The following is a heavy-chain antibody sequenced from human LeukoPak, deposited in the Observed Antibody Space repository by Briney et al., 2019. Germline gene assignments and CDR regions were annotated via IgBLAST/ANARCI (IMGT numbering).Heavy chain of an antibody. CDR1: GGTFSSYA. D-gene: IGHD3-3*01. CDR2: IIPIFGTA. CDR3: ARDSPTIFGVVLYYYYGMDV. V-gene: IGHV1-69*13. Sequence: GASVKVSCKASGGTFSSYAISWVRQAPGQGLEWMGGIIPIFGTANYAQKFQGRVTITADESTSTAYMELSSLRSEDTAVYYCARDSPTIFGVVLYYYYGMDVWGQGTTVTVSS. J-gene: IGHJ6*02.